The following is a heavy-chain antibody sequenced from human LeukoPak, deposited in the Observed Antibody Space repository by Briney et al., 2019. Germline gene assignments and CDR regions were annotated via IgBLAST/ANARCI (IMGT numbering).Heavy chain of an antibody. Sequence: GASVKVSCKASGYTFTSYGISWVRQAPGQGLEWMGWISAYNGNTNYAQKLQGRVTMTRDTSISTASMELSRLRSDDTAVYYCATGYCSSTSCSYYFDYWGQGTLVTVSS. D-gene: IGHD2-2*01. V-gene: IGHV1-18*01. CDR2: ISAYNGNT. J-gene: IGHJ4*02. CDR1: GYTFTSYG. CDR3: ATGYCSSTSCSYYFDY.